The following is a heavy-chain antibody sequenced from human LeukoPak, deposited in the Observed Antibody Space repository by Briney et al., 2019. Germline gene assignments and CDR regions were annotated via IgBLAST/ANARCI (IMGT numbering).Heavy chain of an antibody. V-gene: IGHV4-34*01. CDR1: GGSFNDYH. CDR2: IDHSGNT. J-gene: IGHJ1*01. Sequence: PSETLSLTCTAYGGSFNDYHWSWIRQPPGKGLEWIGEIDHSGNTYYNPSLKNRVTTSVATSTNQFSLQLSSVTAADTTVYYCARDEGGDYYFQHWGQGTLVTVSS. CDR3: ARDEGGDYYFQH. D-gene: IGHD4-17*01.